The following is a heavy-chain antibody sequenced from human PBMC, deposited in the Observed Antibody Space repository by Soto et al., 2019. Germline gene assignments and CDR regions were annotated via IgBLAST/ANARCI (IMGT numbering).Heavy chain of an antibody. CDR2: IYPGDSET. V-gene: IGHV5-51*01. CDR1: GYSFIRHW. D-gene: IGHD3-22*01. Sequence: EVQLVQSGAEVRKPGESLKISCRASGYSFIRHWIGWVRQMPGTGLEWLGVIYPGDSETTYSPSFQGQVTISADMSISTAYLQWSSLKASDSAIYYCAIQSSHEPSGYTVYYFDSWGQGTLVTVSS. CDR3: AIQSSHEPSGYTVYYFDS. J-gene: IGHJ4*02.